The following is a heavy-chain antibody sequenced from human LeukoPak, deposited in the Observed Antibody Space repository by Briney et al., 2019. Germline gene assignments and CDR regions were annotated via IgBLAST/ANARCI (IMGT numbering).Heavy chain of an antibody. CDR2: TYYRSKWYN. CDR3: SRGTGPPDC. CDR1: GDSVSSTSAA. D-gene: IGHD1-14*01. Sequence: SQTLSLTCAISGDSVSSTSAAWSWIRQSPSRGLEWLGRTYYRSKWYNDYAVSVKSRITINPDTSKNQFSLQLNSVTPEDTAVYYCSRGTGPPDCWGQGTLVTVSS. J-gene: IGHJ4*02. V-gene: IGHV6-1*01.